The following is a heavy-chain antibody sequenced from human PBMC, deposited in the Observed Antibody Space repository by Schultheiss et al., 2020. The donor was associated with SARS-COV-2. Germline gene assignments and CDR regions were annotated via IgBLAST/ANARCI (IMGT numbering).Heavy chain of an antibody. J-gene: IGHJ6*02. V-gene: IGHV4-59*01. CDR1: GGSISRYY. Sequence: SETLSLTCTVSGGSISRYYWSWIRQPPGKGLEWIGYIYYSGSTNYNPSLKSRVTISVDTSKNQFSLKLSSVSAADTAVYYCARDTVTTGGYYYGMDVWGQGTTVTVSS. CDR3: ARDTVTTGGYYYGMDV. D-gene: IGHD4-17*01. CDR2: IYYSGST.